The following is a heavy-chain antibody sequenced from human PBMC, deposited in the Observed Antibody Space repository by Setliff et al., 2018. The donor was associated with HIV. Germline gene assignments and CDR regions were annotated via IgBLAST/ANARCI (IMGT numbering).Heavy chain of an antibody. J-gene: IGHJ4*02. Sequence: PSETLSLTCSVYGESFSDYYWSWIRQPPGKGLEWIGEINHGGSTNYNPSLKSRVTISVDTSKNQFSLKVSSVTAADTAVYYCAGRRNYDYLWGSYRPGFIYWGQGTLVTVSS. CDR2: INHGGST. D-gene: IGHD3-16*01. CDR1: GESFSDYY. V-gene: IGHV4-34*01. CDR3: AGRRNYDYLWGSYRPGFIY.